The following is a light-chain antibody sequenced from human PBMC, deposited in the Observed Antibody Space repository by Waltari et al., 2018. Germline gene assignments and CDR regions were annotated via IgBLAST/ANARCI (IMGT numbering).Light chain of an antibody. J-gene: IGKJ3*01. CDR3: LQVNSYPFT. V-gene: IGKV1-9*01. CDR1: QGISSY. Sequence: IQLTQSPLSLSASVGDRVTITCRASQGISSYLAWYQQKAGRAPKLLIYGGSTLPNGVPSRFSGSGFGTDFTLTISNLQPEDFATYYCLQVNSYPFTFGPGTTVDIK. CDR2: GGS.